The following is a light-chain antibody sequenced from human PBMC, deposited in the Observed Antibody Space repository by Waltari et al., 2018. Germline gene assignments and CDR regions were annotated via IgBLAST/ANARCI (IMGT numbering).Light chain of an antibody. Sequence: DIQMTQSPSSLSASVGDRVTITCQAREDIRNHLNWFQQRPGKAPELLIYDASVLETGVSSRFSGSASGTDFTFSISSLQPEDIATYFCQQYDNLPYTFGQGTKLEIK. V-gene: IGKV1-33*01. CDR1: EDIRNH. CDR2: DAS. J-gene: IGKJ2*01. CDR3: QQYDNLPYT.